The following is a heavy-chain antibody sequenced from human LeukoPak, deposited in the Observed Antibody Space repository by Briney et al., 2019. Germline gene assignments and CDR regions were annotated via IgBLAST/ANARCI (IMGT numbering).Heavy chain of an antibody. CDR2: IYYSGST. CDR3: ARGRAFTFHLDY. D-gene: IGHD2-21*01. J-gene: IGHJ4*02. CDR1: GGSISSYY. Sequence: PSETLSLTCTVSGGSISSYYWSWIRQPPWKGLEWIGYIYYSGSTNYNPSLKSRVTISVDTSKNQFSLKLSSVTAADTAVYYCARGRAFTFHLDYWGQGTLVTVSS. V-gene: IGHV4-59*01.